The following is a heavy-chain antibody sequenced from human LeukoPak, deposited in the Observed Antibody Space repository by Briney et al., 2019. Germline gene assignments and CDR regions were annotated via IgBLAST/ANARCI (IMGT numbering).Heavy chain of an antibody. CDR2: INNDGSRT. J-gene: IGHJ4*02. CDR3: ARGGVSGGFDY. Sequence: GGSLRFSCAASGFTLSNSWMFWVRQPPGKGLKYVSEINNDGSRTSYADSVKGRFTISRDGAENTLFLQMNSLRAEDTAVYFCARGGVSGGFDYWGQGTLVTVSS. CDR1: GFTLSNSW. V-gene: IGHV3-74*01. D-gene: IGHD3-10*01.